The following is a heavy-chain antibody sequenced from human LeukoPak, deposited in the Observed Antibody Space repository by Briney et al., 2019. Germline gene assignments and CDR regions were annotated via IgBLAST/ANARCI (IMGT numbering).Heavy chain of an antibody. CDR1: GGSFSGYY. J-gene: IGHJ5*02. Sequence: PSETLSLTCAVYGGSFSGYYWSWIRQPPGKGLEWIGEINHSGSTNYNPSLKSRVTISVDTSKNQFSLKLSSVTAADTAVYYCAREQRYCNGGSCYGKLKNWFDPWGQGTLVTVSS. CDR2: INHSGST. V-gene: IGHV4-34*01. D-gene: IGHD2-15*01. CDR3: AREQRYCNGGSCYGKLKNWFDP.